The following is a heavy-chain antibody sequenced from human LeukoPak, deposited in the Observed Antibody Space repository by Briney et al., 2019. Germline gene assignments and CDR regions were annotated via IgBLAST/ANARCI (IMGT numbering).Heavy chain of an antibody. V-gene: IGHV5-51*01. CDR2: IYPPDSDT. J-gene: IGHJ4*01. CDR1: GYRFTCYW. D-gene: IGHD2-2*01. Sequence: GESLKISCQGSGYRFTCYWIGWVRPMPGKGLEWMGIIYPPDSDTRYGREFQGQVTISVDESINTAYLQWSSLKASDTAMYYCARSSTYSPYYFDSWGQGTLVTVSS. CDR3: ARSSTYSPYYFDS.